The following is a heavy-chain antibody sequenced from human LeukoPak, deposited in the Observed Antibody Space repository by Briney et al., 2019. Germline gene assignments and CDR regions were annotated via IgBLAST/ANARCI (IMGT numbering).Heavy chain of an antibody. J-gene: IGHJ5*02. V-gene: IGHV1-18*01. CDR1: GYTFTHHG. CDR3: ARDPIGGSYSWFDP. Sequence: GASVKVSCKASGYTFTHHGVSWVRQAPGQGLEGMGWISTYNGNTNYAQKLQGRVTLTTDTSTTTAYMELRSLRSDDTAVYYCARDPIGGSYSWFDPWGQGTLVTVSS. CDR2: ISTYNGNT. D-gene: IGHD1-26*01.